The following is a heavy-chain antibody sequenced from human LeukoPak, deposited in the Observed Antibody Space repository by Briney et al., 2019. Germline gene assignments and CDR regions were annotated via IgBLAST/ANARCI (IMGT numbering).Heavy chain of an antibody. CDR3: ARDRFPLPGPLYDSSGYHKWHDAFDI. J-gene: IGHJ3*02. D-gene: IGHD3-22*01. CDR2: ISAYNGNT. Sequence: ASVKVSCKASGYTFTSYGISWVRQAPGQGLEWMGWISAYNGNTNYAQKLQGRVTMTTDTSTSTAYMELRSLRSDDTAVYYCARDRFPLPGPLYDSSGYHKWHDAFDIWGQGTVVTVSS. CDR1: GYTFTSYG. V-gene: IGHV1-18*01.